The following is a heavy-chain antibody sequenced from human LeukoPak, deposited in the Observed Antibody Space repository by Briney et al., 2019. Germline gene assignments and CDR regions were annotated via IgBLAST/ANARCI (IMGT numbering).Heavy chain of an antibody. J-gene: IGHJ4*02. D-gene: IGHD3-22*01. CDR3: YYYDSSGYYPQTKIDY. CDR2: ISGSGGST. Sequence: GSLRLSRAASGFSFSAYSMNWVRQAPGKGLEWVSGISGSGGSTYYADSVKGRFTISRDNSKNTLYLQMNSLRAEDTAVYYCYYYDSSGYYPQTKIDYWGQGTLVTVSS. CDR1: GFSFSAYS. V-gene: IGHV3-23*01.